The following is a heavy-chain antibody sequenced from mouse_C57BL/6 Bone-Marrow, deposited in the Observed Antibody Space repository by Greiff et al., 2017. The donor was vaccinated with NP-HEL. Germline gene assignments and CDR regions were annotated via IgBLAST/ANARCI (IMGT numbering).Heavy chain of an antibody. Sequence: VKLQQSGAELVRPGASVKLSCKASGYTFTDYYINWVKQRPGQGLEWIARIYPGSGNTYYNEKFKGKATLTAEKSSSTAYMQLSSLTSEDSAVYFCARGGYYDYPWFAYWGQGTLVTVSA. CDR1: GYTFTDYY. D-gene: IGHD2-4*01. CDR3: ARGGYYDYPWFAY. J-gene: IGHJ3*01. V-gene: IGHV1-76*01. CDR2: IYPGSGNT.